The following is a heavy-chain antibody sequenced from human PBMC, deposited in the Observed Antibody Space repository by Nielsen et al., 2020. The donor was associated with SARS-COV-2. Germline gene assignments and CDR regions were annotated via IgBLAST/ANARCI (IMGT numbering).Heavy chain of an antibody. CDR3: ARTVAVGATRPGWFDP. J-gene: IGHJ5*02. D-gene: IGHD1-26*01. V-gene: IGHV4-59*01. CDR2: IYYSGST. Sequence: RQAPGKGLEWIGYIYYSGSTNYNPSLKSRVTISVDTSKNQFSLKLSSVTAADTAVYYCARTVAVGATRPGWFDPWGQGTLVTVSS.